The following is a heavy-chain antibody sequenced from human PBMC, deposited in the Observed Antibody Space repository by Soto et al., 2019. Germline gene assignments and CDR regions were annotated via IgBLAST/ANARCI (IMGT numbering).Heavy chain of an antibody. CDR1: GYTFTSYA. CDR2: INAGNGNT. Sequence: QVQLVQSGAEVKKPGASVKVSCKASGYTFTSYAMHWVRQAPGQRLEWMGWINAGNGNTKYSQKFQGRVTITRDTSAXTAYMELSSLRSEDTAVYYCARQLLAGYYYYGMDVWGQGTTVTVSS. D-gene: IGHD1-1*01. V-gene: IGHV1-3*01. J-gene: IGHJ6*02. CDR3: ARQLLAGYYYYGMDV.